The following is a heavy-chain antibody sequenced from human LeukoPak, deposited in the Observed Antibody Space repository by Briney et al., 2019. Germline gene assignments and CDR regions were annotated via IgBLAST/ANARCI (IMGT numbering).Heavy chain of an antibody. V-gene: IGHV3-30-3*01. J-gene: IGHJ4*02. D-gene: IGHD6-19*01. Sequence: PGGSLRPSCAASGFTFSSYAMHWVRQAPGKGLEWVAVISYDGSNKYYADSVKGRFTISRDNSKNTLYLQMNSLRAEDTAVYYCASKIVAGTVFDYWGQGTLVTVSS. CDR1: GFTFSSYA. CDR3: ASKIVAGTVFDY. CDR2: ISYDGSNK.